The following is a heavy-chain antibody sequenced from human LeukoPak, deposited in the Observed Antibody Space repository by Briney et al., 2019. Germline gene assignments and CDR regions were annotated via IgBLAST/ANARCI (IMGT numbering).Heavy chain of an antibody. D-gene: IGHD6-13*01. CDR2: IYYSGST. J-gene: IGHJ4*02. V-gene: IGHV4-39*07. CDR1: GGSISSSSYY. Sequence: SETLSLTCTVSGGSISSSSYYWGWIRQPPGKGLEWIGSIYYSGSTYYNPSLKSRVTISVDTSKNQFSLKLSSVTAADTAVYYCARDRSWFIDYWGQGTLVTVSS. CDR3: ARDRSWFIDY.